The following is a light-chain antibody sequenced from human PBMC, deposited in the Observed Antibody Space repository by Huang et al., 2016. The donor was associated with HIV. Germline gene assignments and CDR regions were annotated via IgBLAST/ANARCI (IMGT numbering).Light chain of an antibody. CDR3: QQYDKWPPGLT. Sequence: EIMMTQSPATLSVSPGGRATLSCRASQNVRNNLAWYQQKTGQAPRLLSYETSTRASGIPARFSGSGSATDFTLTISGLQSEEFAIYYCQQYDKWPPGLTFGGGTKVEI. J-gene: IGKJ4*01. CDR1: QNVRNN. V-gene: IGKV3D-15*01. CDR2: ETS.